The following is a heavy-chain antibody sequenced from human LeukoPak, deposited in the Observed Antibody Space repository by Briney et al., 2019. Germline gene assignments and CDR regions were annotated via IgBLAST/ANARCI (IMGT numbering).Heavy chain of an antibody. CDR3: AIGPSRGQTDSSGYYYY. Sequence: SETLSLTCTVSGGSISSYYWSWIRQPPGKGLEWIGYIYYSGSTNYNPSLKSRVTISVDTSKNQFSLKLSSVTAADTAVYYCAIGPSRGQTDSSGYYYYWGQGTLVTVSS. CDR2: IYYSGST. V-gene: IGHV4-59*01. J-gene: IGHJ4*02. D-gene: IGHD3-22*01. CDR1: GGSISSYY.